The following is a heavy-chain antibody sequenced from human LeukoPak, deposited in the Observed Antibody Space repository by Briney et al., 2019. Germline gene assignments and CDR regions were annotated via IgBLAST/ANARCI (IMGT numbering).Heavy chain of an antibody. J-gene: IGHJ6*03. D-gene: IGHD6-19*01. CDR3: ARDQEWAGGWYNYYYYYMDV. V-gene: IGHV3-48*03. CDR2: ISSSGSTI. Sequence: PGGSLRLSCAASGFTFSSYEMNWVRQAPGKGLEWVSYISSSGSTIYYADSVKGRFTISRDNSKNTLYLQMNSLRAEDTAVYYCARDQEWAGGWYNYYYYYMDVWGKGTTVTVSS. CDR1: GFTFSSYE.